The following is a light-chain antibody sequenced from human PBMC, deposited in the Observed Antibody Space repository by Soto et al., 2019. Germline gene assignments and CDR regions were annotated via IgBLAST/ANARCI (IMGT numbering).Light chain of an antibody. CDR2: GTS. CDR3: QQYMHWPRT. V-gene: IGKV3-20*01. CDR1: QSISSRS. J-gene: IGKJ1*01. Sequence: EIVLTQSPGTLSLSPGERATLSCRASQSISSRSLAWYQQKPGQAPRLVIFGTSSRAIGIPDRFSASGSATDFTLTISRLQSEDFALYYCQQYMHWPRTFGQGTKVDIK.